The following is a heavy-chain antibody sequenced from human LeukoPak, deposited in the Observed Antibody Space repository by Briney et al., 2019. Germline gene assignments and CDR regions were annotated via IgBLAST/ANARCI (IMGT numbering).Heavy chain of an antibody. CDR3: AIFSDYSSAYDY. CDR1: GGSISSGNW. V-gene: IGHV4-4*02. D-gene: IGHD4-17*01. J-gene: IGHJ4*02. Sequence: PSGTLSLTCAVYGGSISSGNWWSWVRQTPGKGLEWIGEIYRSGSTNYNPFLKSRVSISVDKSKNQFSLDLNSVTAADTAVYYCAIFSDYSSAYDYWGQGTLVTVTS. CDR2: IYRSGST.